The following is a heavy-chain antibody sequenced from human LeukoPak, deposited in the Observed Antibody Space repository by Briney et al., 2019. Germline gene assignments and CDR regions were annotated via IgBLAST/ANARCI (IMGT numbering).Heavy chain of an antibody. CDR2: ISAYNGNT. CDR3: ARDLRDEDYGDFDWFDP. Sequence: ASVKVSCKASGYTFTSYGISWVRQAPGQGLEWMGWISAYNGNTNYAQKLQGRVTMTTDTSTSTAYMGLRSLRSDDTAVYYCARDLRDEDYGDFDWFDPWGQGTLVTVSS. D-gene: IGHD4-17*01. CDR1: GYTFTSYG. J-gene: IGHJ5*02. V-gene: IGHV1-18*01.